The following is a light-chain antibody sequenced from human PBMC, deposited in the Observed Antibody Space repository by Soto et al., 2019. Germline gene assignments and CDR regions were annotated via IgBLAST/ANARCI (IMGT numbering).Light chain of an antibody. CDR1: SSDV. CDR2: YVS. Sequence: QSALTQPRSVSGSPGQSVTISCTGTSSDVVSWYQQHPGKAPTLIIYYVSQRPSGVPDRFSGSKSGNTASLTISGLQAEDEADYYCCSSAGGFTWVFGGGTKVTVL. CDR3: CSSAGGFTWV. J-gene: IGLJ3*02. V-gene: IGLV2-11*01.